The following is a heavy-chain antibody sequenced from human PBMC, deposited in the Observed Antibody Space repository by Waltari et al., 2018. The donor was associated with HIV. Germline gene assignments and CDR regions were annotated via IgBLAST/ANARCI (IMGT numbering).Heavy chain of an antibody. D-gene: IGHD4-17*01. J-gene: IGHJ6*02. V-gene: IGHV3-30*18. Sequence: QVQLVESGGCVVQPGRSLRLSCAASGLTFSSYGMHWVRQAPGKGLEWVAVISYEGSNKDYADSVKGRFTISRDNSKNKLYLQMSSLRAEDTAVYYCAKDKDSTVTTIFYYYGMDVWGQGTTVTVSS. CDR2: ISYEGSNK. CDR3: AKDKDSTVTTIFYYYGMDV. CDR1: GLTFSSYG.